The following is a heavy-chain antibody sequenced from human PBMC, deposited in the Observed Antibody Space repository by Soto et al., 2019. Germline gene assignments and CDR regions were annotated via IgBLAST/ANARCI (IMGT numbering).Heavy chain of an antibody. CDR1: GGSISSSSYY. J-gene: IGHJ4*02. CDR3: ARRGSSEGLDY. V-gene: IGHV4-39*01. CDR2: IYYSGST. Sequence: NPSETLSLTCTVSGGSISSSSYYWGWIRQPPGKGLEWIGSIYYSGSTYYNPSLKSRVTISVDTSKNQFSLKLSSVTAADTAVYYCARRGSSEGLDYWGQGTLVTVSS. D-gene: IGHD6-6*01.